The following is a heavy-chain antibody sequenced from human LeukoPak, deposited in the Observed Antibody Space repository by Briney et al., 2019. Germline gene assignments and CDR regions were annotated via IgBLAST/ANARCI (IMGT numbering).Heavy chain of an antibody. J-gene: IGHJ5*02. CDR3: ARDRTTFGSYNWFDP. CDR1: VYTFTSYG. CDR2: ISAYNGNT. Sequence: SSVTVSCKASVYTFTSYGINWVRQAPGQGLEWMGLISAYNGNTNDAQNLQGRVTMTTDTATSTAYMELRSLRSDDTAVYYCARDRTTFGSYNWFDPWGQGTLVTVSS. V-gene: IGHV1-18*01. D-gene: IGHD1/OR15-1a*01.